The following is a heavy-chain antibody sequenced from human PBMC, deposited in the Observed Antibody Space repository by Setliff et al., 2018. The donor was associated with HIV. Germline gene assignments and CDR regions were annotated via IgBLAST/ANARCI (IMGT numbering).Heavy chain of an antibody. CDR3: ARAVVAYGDLYYFDY. Sequence: GGSLRLSCVASGFTFSSYWMSWVRQAPGKGLEWVANIKQDGSEKYYVDSVKGRFTISRDNAKNSLYLQMDSLRAEDTALYYCARAVVAYGDLYYFDYWGQGTLVTVSS. V-gene: IGHV3-7*03. CDR2: IKQDGSEK. D-gene: IGHD4-17*01. J-gene: IGHJ4*02. CDR1: GFTFSSYW.